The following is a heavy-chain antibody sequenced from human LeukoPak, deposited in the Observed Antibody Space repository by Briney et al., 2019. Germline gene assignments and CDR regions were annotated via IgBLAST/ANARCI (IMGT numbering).Heavy chain of an antibody. V-gene: IGHV3-7*01. J-gene: IGHJ4*02. CDR3: ARDGSYSGSGSPSYY. Sequence: GGSLRLSCAASGFTLISYWMTWVRQAPGKGLEWVANIKRDGSEKYYVDSVKGRFTISRDNAKNSLYLQMNSLRDEDTAVYYCARDGSYSGSGSPSYYWGQGTLVTVSS. CDR2: IKRDGSEK. CDR1: GFTLISYW. D-gene: IGHD3-10*01.